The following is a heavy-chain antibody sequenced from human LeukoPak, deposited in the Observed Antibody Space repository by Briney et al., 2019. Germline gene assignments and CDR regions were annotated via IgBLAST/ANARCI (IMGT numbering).Heavy chain of an antibody. CDR3: VKVSRATAQTDY. D-gene: IGHD1-1*01. CDR1: GFTFSSYA. Sequence: PGGSLRLACSASGFTFSSYAMHRVRQAPGKGLEYVSAISSNGGSTYYADSVKGRFTISRDNSKNTLYLQMSSLRAEDTALYYCVKVSRATAQTDYWGQGTLVTVSS. J-gene: IGHJ4*02. V-gene: IGHV3-64D*06. CDR2: ISSNGGST.